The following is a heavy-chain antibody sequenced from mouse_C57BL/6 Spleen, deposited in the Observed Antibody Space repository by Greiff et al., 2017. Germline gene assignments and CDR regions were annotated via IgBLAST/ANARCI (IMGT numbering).Heavy chain of an antibody. J-gene: IGHJ2*01. D-gene: IGHD1-1*01. CDR3: ARDYGSSYVEGSFDY. CDR2: ISSGSSTI. V-gene: IGHV5-17*01. CDR1: GFTFSDYG. Sequence: EVKVEESGGGLVKPGGSLKLSCAASGFTFSDYGMHWVRQAPEKGLEWVAYISSGSSTIYYADTVKGRFTISRDNAKNTLFLQMTSLRSEDTAMYYCARDYGSSYVEGSFDYWGQGTTLTVSS.